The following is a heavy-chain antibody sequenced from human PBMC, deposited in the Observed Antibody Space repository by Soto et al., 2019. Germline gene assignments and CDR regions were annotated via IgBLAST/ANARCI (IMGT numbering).Heavy chain of an antibody. V-gene: IGHV3-23*01. J-gene: IGHJ4*02. Sequence: GGSLRLSCAASGFTFGNYAISWVRQAPGKGLEWVSSITGTGSTTYYADSVKGRFTISRDNSKNTLYLQMHSLTAEDTAVYYCAKEVYTGTTSLFDYWGQGALVTVSS. CDR2: ITGTGSTT. D-gene: IGHD1-7*01. CDR3: AKEVYTGTTSLFDY. CDR1: GFTFGNYA.